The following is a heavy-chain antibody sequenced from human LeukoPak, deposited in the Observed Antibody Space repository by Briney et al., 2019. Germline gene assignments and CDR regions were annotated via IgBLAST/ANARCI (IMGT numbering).Heavy chain of an antibody. V-gene: IGHV3-9*01. D-gene: IGHD2-2*01. Sequence: PGGSLRLSCAASGFTFDDYAMHWVRQAPGKGLEWVSGITWNSDTIGYADSVKGRFTISRDNAKNSLYLQMNSLRAEDTAVYYCAKVNYCSSTSCFLYYMDVWGKGTTVTISS. J-gene: IGHJ6*03. CDR2: ITWNSDTI. CDR3: AKVNYCSSTSCFLYYMDV. CDR1: GFTFDDYA.